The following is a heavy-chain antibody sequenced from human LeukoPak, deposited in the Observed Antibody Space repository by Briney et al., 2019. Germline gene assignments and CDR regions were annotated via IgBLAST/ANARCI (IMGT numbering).Heavy chain of an antibody. V-gene: IGHV3-21*01. CDR3: ARDGWSKFDY. D-gene: IGHD3-3*01. J-gene: IGHJ4*02. CDR1: GFTFSSYA. Sequence: GGSLRLSCTVSGFTFSSYAMNWVRQAPGKGLEWVSSISSSSSYIYYADSVKGRFTISRDNAKNSLYLQMNSLRAEDTAVYYCARDGWSKFDYWGQGTLVTVSS. CDR2: ISSSSSYI.